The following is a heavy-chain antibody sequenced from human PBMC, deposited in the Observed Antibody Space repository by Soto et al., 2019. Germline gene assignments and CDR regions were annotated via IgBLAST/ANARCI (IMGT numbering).Heavy chain of an antibody. Sequence: WTWIRQLPGKGLQWIGFIHYSGATLYSPSLKSRVSISMQMSTNQFSLRLGSVTAADTAIYYCLRGKDKDDSSVWHHWGQGTPVTVSS. V-gene: IGHV4-31*02. J-gene: IGHJ5*02. CDR2: IHYSGAT. CDR3: LRGKDKDDSSVWHH. D-gene: IGHD6-25*01.